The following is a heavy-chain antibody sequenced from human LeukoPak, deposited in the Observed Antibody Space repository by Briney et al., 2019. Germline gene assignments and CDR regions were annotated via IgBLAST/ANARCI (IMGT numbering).Heavy chain of an antibody. CDR3: AKDPLGYSSGDFDY. J-gene: IGHJ4*02. V-gene: IGHV3-30*18. D-gene: IGHD6-19*01. CDR1: GFTFSSYG. Sequence: GGSLRLSCAASGFTFSSYGMHWVRQAPGKGLEWVSVISYDGSNKYYADSVKGRFTISRDNSKNTLYLQMNSLRAEDTAVYYCAKDPLGYSSGDFDYWGQGTLVTVSS. CDR2: ISYDGSNK.